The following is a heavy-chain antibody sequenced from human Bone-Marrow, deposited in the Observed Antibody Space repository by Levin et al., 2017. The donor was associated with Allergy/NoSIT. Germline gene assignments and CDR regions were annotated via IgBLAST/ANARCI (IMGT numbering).Heavy chain of an antibody. CDR3: SSLFFGSGGGNC. V-gene: IGHV3-30*03. CDR1: GFLFSSYG. D-gene: IGHD3-10*01. J-gene: IGHJ4*02. Sequence: GGSLRLSCAASGFLFSSYGLHWVRQAPGKGLEWVAFISFDGATENYADSVRGRFTISRDNSKKTLFLHMTSLRPEDSAVYHCSSLFFGSGGGNCWGRGTLVTISS. CDR2: ISFDGATE.